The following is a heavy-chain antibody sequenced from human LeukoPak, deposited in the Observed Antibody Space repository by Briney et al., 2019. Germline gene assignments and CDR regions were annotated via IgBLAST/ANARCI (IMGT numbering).Heavy chain of an antibody. CDR3: ASSVAPRGASDY. D-gene: IGHD3-10*01. CDR2: ITPIFGTA. V-gene: IGHV1-69*05. CDR1: GGTFSSYA. Sequence: GASVKVSCKASGGTFSSYAISWVRQAPGQGLEWMGGITPIFGTANYAQKFQGRVTITTDESTSTAYMELSSLRSEDTAVYYCASSVAPRGASDYWGQGTLVTVSS. J-gene: IGHJ4*02.